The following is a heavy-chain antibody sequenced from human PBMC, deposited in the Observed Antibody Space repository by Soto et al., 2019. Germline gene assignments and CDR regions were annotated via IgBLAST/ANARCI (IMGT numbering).Heavy chain of an antibody. V-gene: IGHV3-21*01. CDR3: ARPLNDFGDYTDAFDV. CDR1: GFTVGTYS. Sequence: EVQLVESGGGLVKPGGSLRLSCAASGFTVGTYSMNWVRQTPGEGLEWVSSISTGGEYIYDADPVEGRATISRDNAKNSLYLQMNSLRAEDTAVYYCARPLNDFGDYTDAFDVWGQGTLVTVSS. J-gene: IGHJ3*01. D-gene: IGHD4-17*01. CDR2: ISTGGEYI.